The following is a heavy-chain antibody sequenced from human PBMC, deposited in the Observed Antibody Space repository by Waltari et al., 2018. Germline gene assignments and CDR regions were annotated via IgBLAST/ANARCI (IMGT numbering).Heavy chain of an antibody. CDR2: SDPGDADT. CDR1: GYSFTSYW. V-gene: IGHV5-51*01. J-gene: IGHJ5*02. D-gene: IGHD3-10*01. CDR3: ARQDYYGSGVNWFDP. Sequence: EVQLVQSGAEVKKPGESLKISCKGSGYSFTSYWIGWVRQMPGKGLEWMGISDPGDADTRYSPSFQGQVTISADKSISTAYLQWSSLKASDTAMYYCARQDYYGSGVNWFDPWGQGTLVTVSA.